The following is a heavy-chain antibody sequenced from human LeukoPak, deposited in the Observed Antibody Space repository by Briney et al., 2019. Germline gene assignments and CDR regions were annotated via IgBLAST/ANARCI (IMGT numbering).Heavy chain of an antibody. CDR3: ARAPWRYSYGYNY. D-gene: IGHD5-18*01. Sequence: SETLSLTCTVSGGSISSGGYYWSWIRQHPGKGLEWIGYIYYSGSTYYNPSLKSRVTISVDTSKNQFSLKLSSVTAADTAVYYCARAPWRYSYGYNYWGQGTLVTVSS. V-gene: IGHV4-31*03. CDR1: GGSISSGGYY. J-gene: IGHJ4*02. CDR2: IYYSGST.